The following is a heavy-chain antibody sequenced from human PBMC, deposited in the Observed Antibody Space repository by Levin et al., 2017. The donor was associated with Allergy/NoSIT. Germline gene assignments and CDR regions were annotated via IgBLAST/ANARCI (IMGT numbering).Heavy chain of an antibody. CDR2: IDPSDSYT. CDR1: GYIFTTYW. CDR3: ARETTVVTGARSYFAMDV. D-gene: IGHD4-23*01. V-gene: IGHV5-10-1*01. J-gene: IGHJ6*02. Sequence: GESLKISCKASGYIFTTYWISWVRQMPGKGLQWMGRIDPSDSYTIYNPSFQGRVTVSADRSITTAYLQWTSLEASDTAVYFCARETTVVTGARSYFAMDVWGQGTTVTVSS.